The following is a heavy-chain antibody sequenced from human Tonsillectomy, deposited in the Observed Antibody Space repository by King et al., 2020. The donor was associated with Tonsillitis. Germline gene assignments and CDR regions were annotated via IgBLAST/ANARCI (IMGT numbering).Heavy chain of an antibody. Sequence: VQLVESGGGLVQPGGSLRLSCAASGFTFSKYWMHWVRQAPGKGLVWVSRINPEETTTNYADSVKGRFTISRDNAESTLFLKMNSLRVEDTAVYYCARGGLGPVDSWGQGTLVMVSS. J-gene: IGHJ4*02. CDR3: ARGGLGPVDS. D-gene: IGHD6-19*01. V-gene: IGHV3-74*01. CDR2: INPEETTT. CDR1: GFTFSKYW.